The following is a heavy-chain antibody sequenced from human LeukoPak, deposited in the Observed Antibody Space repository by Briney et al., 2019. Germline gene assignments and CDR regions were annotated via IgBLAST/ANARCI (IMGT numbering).Heavy chain of an antibody. Sequence: PSETLSLTCHVSGGSINTRDYYWSWLRQHPGKGLGWIGYISNSGHSYNNPSLKSRLTLSVDTSTNQFSLRLISVTAADTAVYYCARDIAAAGHRDYWGQGTLVTVSS. CDR1: GGSINTRDYY. J-gene: IGHJ4*02. CDR2: ISNSGHS. D-gene: IGHD6-13*01. CDR3: ARDIAAAGHRDY. V-gene: IGHV4-31*03.